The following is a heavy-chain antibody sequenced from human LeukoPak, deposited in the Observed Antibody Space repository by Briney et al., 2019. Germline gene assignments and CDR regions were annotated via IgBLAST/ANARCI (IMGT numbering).Heavy chain of an antibody. CDR1: GFTFSSYA. CDR2: ISDSGGST. Sequence: GGSLRLSCAASGFTFSSYAMSWVRQAPGKGLEWVSGISDSGGSTYYADSVKGRFTISRDNAKNSLYLQMNSLRAEDTAVYYCVVVTPSLDYWGQGTLVTVSS. J-gene: IGHJ4*02. V-gene: IGHV3-23*01. D-gene: IGHD4-23*01. CDR3: VVVTPSLDY.